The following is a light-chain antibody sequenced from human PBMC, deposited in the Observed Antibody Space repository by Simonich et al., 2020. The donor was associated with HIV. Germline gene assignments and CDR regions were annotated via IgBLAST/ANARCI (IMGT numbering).Light chain of an antibody. Sequence: DIQRTQSPSSLSASVGDRVTITCRASQSISSYLNWYQQKPGKAPKFLIYAASSLQSGVPSRFSGSGSGTDFTLTISSLQPEDFATYYCQQSYSTPYTFGQGTKLEIK. CDR1: QSISSY. CDR3: QQSYSTPYT. J-gene: IGKJ2*01. CDR2: AAS. V-gene: IGKV1-39*01.